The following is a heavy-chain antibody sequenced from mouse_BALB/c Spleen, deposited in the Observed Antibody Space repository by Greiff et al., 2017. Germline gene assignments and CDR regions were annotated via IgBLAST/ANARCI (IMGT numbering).Heavy chain of an antibody. CDR2: ISSGGGST. CDR1: GFAFSSYD. J-gene: IGHJ4*01. V-gene: IGHV5-12-1*01. D-gene: IGHD1-1*01. CDR3: ARQNYEDAMDY. Sequence: VQLKESGGGLVKPGGSLKLSCAASGFAFSSYDMSWVRQTPEKRLEWVAYISSGGGSTYYPDTVKGRFTISRDNAKNTLYLQMSSLKSEDTAMYYCARQNYEDAMDYWGQGTSVTVSS.